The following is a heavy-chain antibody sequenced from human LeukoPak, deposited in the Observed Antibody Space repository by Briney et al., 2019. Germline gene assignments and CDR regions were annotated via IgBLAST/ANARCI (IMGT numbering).Heavy chain of an antibody. V-gene: IGHV1-18*01. Sequence: ASVTVSCKSSGYTFTSYGISWVRQAPGQGLEWMGWISAYNGNTNYAQKLQGRVTMTTDTSTSTAYMELRSLRSDDTAVYYCARNSDVLLWFGQYYYYYYMDVWGKGTTVTISS. CDR2: ISAYNGNT. J-gene: IGHJ6*03. CDR1: GYTFTSYG. CDR3: ARNSDVLLWFGQYYYYYYMDV. D-gene: IGHD3-10*01.